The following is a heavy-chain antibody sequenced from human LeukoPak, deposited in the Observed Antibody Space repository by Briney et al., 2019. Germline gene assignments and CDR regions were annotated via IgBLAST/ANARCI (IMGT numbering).Heavy chain of an antibody. V-gene: IGHV1-69*13. Sequence: ASVKVSCKASGGTFSSYAISWVRQAPGQGLEWMGGIIPIFGTANYAQKFQGRVTITADESTSTAYMELSSLRSEDTAVYYCAKRIAARPLFGAFDIWGQGTMVTVSS. CDR2: IIPIFGTA. CDR3: AKRIAARPLFGAFDI. CDR1: GGTFSSYA. J-gene: IGHJ3*02. D-gene: IGHD6-6*01.